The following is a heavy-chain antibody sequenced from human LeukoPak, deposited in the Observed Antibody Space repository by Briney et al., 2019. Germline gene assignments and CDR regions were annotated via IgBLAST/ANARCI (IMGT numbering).Heavy chain of an antibody. CDR2: INPNSGGT. V-gene: IGHV1-2*06. CDR3: ARVDIVVVPAARAIAAAGSAFDI. Sequence: ASVKVSCKASGYTFTGYYMHWVRQAPGQGLEWMGRINPNSGGTNYAQKFQGRVTMTRDTSISTAYMELSRLRSDDTAVYYCARVDIVVVPAARAIAAAGSAFDIWGQGTMVTVSS. CDR1: GYTFTGYY. D-gene: IGHD2-2*03. J-gene: IGHJ3*02.